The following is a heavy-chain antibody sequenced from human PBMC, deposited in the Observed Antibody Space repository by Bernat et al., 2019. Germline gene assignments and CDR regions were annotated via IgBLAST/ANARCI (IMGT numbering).Heavy chain of an antibody. V-gene: IGHV3-7*03. D-gene: IGHD5-18*01. Sequence: EVQLVESGGALVQPGGSLRLSCVGSGFSFSGIWMTLVRQAPGKGLELVANIKQDGSVQHYVDSVKGRFIISRDNNKNSLFLQMNSLRVDDTAVYYCARGYGPENWGKGTLVTVSS. CDR2: IKQDGSVQ. CDR3: ARGYGPEN. CDR1: GFSFSGIW. J-gene: IGHJ1*01.